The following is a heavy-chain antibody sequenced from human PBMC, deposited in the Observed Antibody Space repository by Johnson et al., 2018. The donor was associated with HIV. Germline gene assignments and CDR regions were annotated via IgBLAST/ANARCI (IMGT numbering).Heavy chain of an antibody. CDR2: ISYDGSNK. CDR1: GFTFSSYA. Sequence: VQLVESGGGVVQPGRSLRLSCAASGFTFSSYAMHWVRQAPGKGLEWVAVISYDGSNKYYADSGKGRFTISRDNSKNTLHLQMNSLSAEDTAVYYCAKDRGYGGNLDAFDIWGQGTMVTVSS. D-gene: IGHD4-23*01. V-gene: IGHV3-30*04. CDR3: AKDRGYGGNLDAFDI. J-gene: IGHJ3*02.